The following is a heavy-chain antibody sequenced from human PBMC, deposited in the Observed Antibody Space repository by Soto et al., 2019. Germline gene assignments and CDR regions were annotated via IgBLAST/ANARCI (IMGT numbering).Heavy chain of an antibody. J-gene: IGHJ5*02. CDR1: GGTFTSPH. V-gene: IGHV1-69*13. Sequence: SVKVSCKASGGTFTSPHTCWVRQAPGEGHEWMGGIIPIFGTANYAQKFQGRVTITADESTSTAYMELSSLRSEDTAVYYCTYKGNDSTWFDPRAQGTSVPVSS. CDR3: TYKGNDSTWFDP. CDR2: IIPIFGTA. D-gene: IGHD1-20*01.